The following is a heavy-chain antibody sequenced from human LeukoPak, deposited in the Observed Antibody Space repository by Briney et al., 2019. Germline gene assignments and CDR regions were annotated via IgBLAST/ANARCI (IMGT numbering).Heavy chain of an antibody. Sequence: PGGSLRLSCAASGFTFSSYWMSWVRQAPGKGLEWVAVISSDGSRKHYGDSVKGRFTISRDNSESTLFLQMNSLRTDDTSVYFCAKYAYNWNAPDGFDMWGQGTMVIVSS. V-gene: IGHV3-30*18. CDR3: AKYAYNWNAPDGFDM. CDR1: GFTFSSYW. CDR2: ISSDGSRK. D-gene: IGHD1-1*01. J-gene: IGHJ3*02.